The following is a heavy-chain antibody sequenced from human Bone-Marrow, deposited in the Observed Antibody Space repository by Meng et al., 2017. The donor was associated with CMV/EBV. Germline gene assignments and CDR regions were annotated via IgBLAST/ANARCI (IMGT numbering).Heavy chain of an antibody. J-gene: IGHJ4*02. D-gene: IGHD1-14*01. CDR1: GFTFSSYG. V-gene: IGHV3-30*02. CDR3: AKDLTGYFDY. CDR2: IWYDGSNK. Sequence: GGSLRLSCAASGFTFSSYGMRWVRQAPGKGLEWVAFIWYDGSNKYYADSVKGRFTISRDNSKNTLYLQMNSLRAEDTAVYYCAKDLTGYFDYWGQGTLVTVSS.